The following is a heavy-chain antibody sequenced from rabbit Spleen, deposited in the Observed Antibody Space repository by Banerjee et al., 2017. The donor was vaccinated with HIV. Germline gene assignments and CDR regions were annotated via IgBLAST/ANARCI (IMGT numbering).Heavy chain of an antibody. CDR2: IYTGSGST. V-gene: IGHV1S40*01. CDR1: GFTLSSSYY. CDR3: ARDTVSYGGVSSNL. D-gene: IGHD8-1*01. Sequence: QSLEESGGDLVKPGASLTLTCKASGFTLSSSYYIYWVRQAPGKGLEWIGCIYTGSGSTYYASWAKGRFTISKTSSTTVTLQMTSLTAADTATYFCARDTVSYGGVSSNLWGQGTLVTVS. J-gene: IGHJ4*01.